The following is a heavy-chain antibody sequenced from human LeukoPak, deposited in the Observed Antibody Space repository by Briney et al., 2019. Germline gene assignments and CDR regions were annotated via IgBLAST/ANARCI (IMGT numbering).Heavy chain of an antibody. CDR3: ARDGGIAVALGIDY. CDR2: INPSGGST. J-gene: IGHJ4*02. CDR1: GYTFTNYH. D-gene: IGHD6-19*01. Sequence: GASVRVSCKASGYTFTNYHMHWVRQAPGQGLEWMGIINPSGGSTSYAQKFQGRVTMTRDTSTSTVYMELSSLRSEDTAVYYCARDGGIAVALGIDYWGQGTLVTVSS. V-gene: IGHV1-46*01.